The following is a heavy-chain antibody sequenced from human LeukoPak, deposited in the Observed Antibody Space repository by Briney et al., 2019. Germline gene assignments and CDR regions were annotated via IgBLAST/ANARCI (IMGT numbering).Heavy chain of an antibody. Sequence: TSETLSLTCTVSGGSVSSSSYYWDWIRQPPGKGLEWIGSIYYSGSTYYNPSLKSRVTISVDTSKNQFSLRLSSVTAADTAVYYCARQYASGSYHDYWGQGALVTVSS. J-gene: IGHJ4*02. CDR3: ARQYASGSYHDY. V-gene: IGHV4-39*01. D-gene: IGHD3-10*01. CDR1: GGSVSSSSYY. CDR2: IYYSGST.